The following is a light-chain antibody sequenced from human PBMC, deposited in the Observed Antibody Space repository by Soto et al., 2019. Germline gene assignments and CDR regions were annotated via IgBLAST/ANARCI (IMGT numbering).Light chain of an antibody. CDR3: QHYNSYSEA. V-gene: IGKV1-5*03. CDR2: TAS. Sequence: DIQMTQSPSTLSGAVGDRVTITCRASQTISSWLAWYQQKPGKAPKLLIYTASTLKSGVPSSFSGSGSGTEFTLTISSLQPDDFATYYCQHYNSYSEAFGQGTKVDIK. CDR1: QTISSW. J-gene: IGKJ1*01.